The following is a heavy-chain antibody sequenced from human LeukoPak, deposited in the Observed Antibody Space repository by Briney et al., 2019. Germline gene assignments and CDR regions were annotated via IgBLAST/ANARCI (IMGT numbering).Heavy chain of an antibody. J-gene: IGHJ4*02. CDR1: GGTFSSYA. V-gene: IGHV1-18*01. D-gene: IGHD3-3*01. Sequence: ASVKVSCKASGGTFSSYAISWVRQAPGQGLEWMGWISVYNGNTNYAQKLQGRVTMTTDTSTSTADMELRSLRSDDTAVYYCARVRLSTYYDFWSGYYTGEEVDYWGQGTLVTVSS. CDR3: ARVRLSTYYDFWSGYYTGEEVDY. CDR2: ISVYNGNT.